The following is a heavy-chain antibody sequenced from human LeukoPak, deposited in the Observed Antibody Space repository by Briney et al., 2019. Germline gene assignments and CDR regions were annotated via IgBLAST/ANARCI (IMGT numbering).Heavy chain of an antibody. CDR3: AKLGGHPLHNYYVGV. J-gene: IGHJ6*03. V-gene: IGHV3-23*01. Sequence: PGGSLRLSCAASGFTFSRDWMHWVRQAPGKGLEWVSGILDSGYSTYYANSVKGRFTISRDNSNNTLYLQMNSLRAEDAAVYYCAKLGGHPLHNYYVGVWGKGTTVAVSS. CDR2: ILDSGYST. D-gene: IGHD3-16*01. CDR1: GFTFSRDW.